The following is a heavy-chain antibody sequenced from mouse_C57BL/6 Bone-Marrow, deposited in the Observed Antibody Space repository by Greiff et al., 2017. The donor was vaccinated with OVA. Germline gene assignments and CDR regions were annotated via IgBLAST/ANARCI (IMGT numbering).Heavy chain of an antibody. CDR1: GYTFTSYW. CDR2: IDPNSGGT. D-gene: IGHD1-1*01. CDR3: ARSEEANYYGSSYYFDY. V-gene: IGHV1-72*01. J-gene: IGHJ2*01. Sequence: QVQLKQPGAELVKPGASVKLSCKASGYTFTSYWMHWVKQRPGRGLEWIGRIDPNSGGTKYNEKFKSKATLTVDKPSSTAYMQLSSLTSEDSAVYDCARSEEANYYGSSYYFDYWGQGTTLTVSS.